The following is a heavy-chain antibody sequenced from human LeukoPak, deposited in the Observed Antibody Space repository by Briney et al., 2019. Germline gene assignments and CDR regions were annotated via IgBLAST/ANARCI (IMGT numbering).Heavy chain of an antibody. J-gene: IGHJ6*03. Sequence: PGGSPRLSCAASGFTFSNAWMSWVRQAPGKGLEWVGRIKSKTDGGTTDYAAPVKGRFTISRDDSKNTLYLQMNSLKTEDTAVYYCHHEWASNYYYYMDVWGKGTTVTVSS. V-gene: IGHV3-15*01. D-gene: IGHD1-26*01. CDR3: HHEWASNYYYYMDV. CDR1: GFTFSNAW. CDR2: IKSKTDGGTT.